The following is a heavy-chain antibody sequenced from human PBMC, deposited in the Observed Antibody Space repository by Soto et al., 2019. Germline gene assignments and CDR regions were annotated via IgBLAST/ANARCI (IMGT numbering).Heavy chain of an antibody. CDR2: ISSSGSTI. J-gene: IGHJ4*02. Sequence: GESLKISCAASGFTFSDYYMSWIRQAPGKGLEWVSYISSSGSTIYYADSVKGRFTISRDNAKNSLYLQMNSLRAEDTAVYYCARDLDYGDPYYFDYWGQGTLVTVSS. CDR1: GFTFSDYY. V-gene: IGHV3-11*01. D-gene: IGHD4-17*01. CDR3: ARDLDYGDPYYFDY.